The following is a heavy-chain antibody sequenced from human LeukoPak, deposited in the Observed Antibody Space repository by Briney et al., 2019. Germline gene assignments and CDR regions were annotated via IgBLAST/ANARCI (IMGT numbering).Heavy chain of an antibody. D-gene: IGHD2-15*01. CDR2: LYYSGST. V-gene: IGHV4-39*01. CDR1: GGSISSTSYH. Sequence: SETLSLTCTVSGGSISSTSYHWGWIRQPPGTGLEWIGSLYYSGSTYYNPSLQSRVTISVDTSKNQFSLKLSSVTAADTAVYYCARLVSSCGSRNPPDYYYGMDVWGRGTTVTVSS. CDR3: ARLVSSCGSRNPPDYYYGMDV. J-gene: IGHJ6*02.